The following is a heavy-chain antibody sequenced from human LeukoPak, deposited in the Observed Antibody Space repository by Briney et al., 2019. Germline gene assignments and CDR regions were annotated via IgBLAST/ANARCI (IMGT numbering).Heavy chain of an antibody. Sequence: GGSLRLSCAASGFTFSSYAMSWVRQAPGKGLEWVSYIRGSGSTTHYADSVKGRFTISRDNSKNTLYLQMNSLRAEDTAVYYCAKDLGSSQDFDYWGQGTLVTVSS. CDR3: AKDLGSSQDFDY. V-gene: IGHV3-23*01. D-gene: IGHD1-26*01. J-gene: IGHJ4*02. CDR1: GFTFSSYA. CDR2: IRGSGSTT.